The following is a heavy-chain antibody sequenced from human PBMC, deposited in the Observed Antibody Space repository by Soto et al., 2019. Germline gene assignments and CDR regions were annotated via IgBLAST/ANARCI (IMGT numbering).Heavy chain of an antibody. CDR3: ARWFTYGNFDYFDY. D-gene: IGHD3-10*01. Sequence: EVQLVESGGGLVQTGGSPRLSCAASGFTFNTYWMHWFRQAPGKGLVWVSRINSGGGTTTYADSVKGRFTISRDNAKNTLFLQMNGLRAEDTAVYYCARWFTYGNFDYFDYWGQGTQVTVSS. CDR1: GFTFNTYW. CDR2: INSGGGTT. V-gene: IGHV3-74*01. J-gene: IGHJ4*02.